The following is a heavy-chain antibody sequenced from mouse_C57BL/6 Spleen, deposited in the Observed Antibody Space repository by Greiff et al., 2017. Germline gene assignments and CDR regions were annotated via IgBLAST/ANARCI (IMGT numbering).Heavy chain of an antibody. D-gene: IGHD1-1*01. Sequence: VKLVESGPELVKPGASVKISCKASGYAFSSSWMNWVKQRPGKGLEWIGRIYPGDGDTNYNGKFKGKATLTADKSSSTAYMQRSSLTSEDSAVYFCARYYYGSSYYAMDYWGQGTSVTVSS. CDR1: GYAFSSSW. CDR2: IYPGDGDT. J-gene: IGHJ4*01. CDR3: ARYYYGSSYYAMDY. V-gene: IGHV1-82*01.